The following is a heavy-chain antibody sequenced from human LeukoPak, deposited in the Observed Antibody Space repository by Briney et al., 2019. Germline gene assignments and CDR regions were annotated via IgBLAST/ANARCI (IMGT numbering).Heavy chain of an antibody. CDR3: ARDPEGYCSGGSCRNP. D-gene: IGHD2-15*01. J-gene: IGHJ5*02. V-gene: IGHV4-39*07. CDR2: IYYSGST. Sequence: SETLSLTCTVSSGSVSNSHYYWAWVRQPPGKGLEWIGSIYYSGSTYYNPSLKSRVTISVDTSKNQFSLKLSSVTAADTAVYYCARDPEGYCSGGSCRNPWGQGTLVTVSS. CDR1: SGSVSNSHYY.